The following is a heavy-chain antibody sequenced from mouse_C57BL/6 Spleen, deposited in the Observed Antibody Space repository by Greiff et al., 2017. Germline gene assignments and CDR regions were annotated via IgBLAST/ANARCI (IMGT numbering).Heavy chain of an antibody. CDR2: IDPSDSET. CDR1: GYTFTSYW. D-gene: IGHD1-1*01. V-gene: IGHV1-52*01. CDR3: ARRGGFTPGYFDV. J-gene: IGHJ1*03. Sequence: QVQLKQPGAELVRPGSSVKLSCKASGYTFTSYWMHWVKQRPIQGLEWIGNIDPSDSETHYNQKFKDKATLTVDKSSSTAYMQLSSLTSEDSAVYYCARRGGFTPGYFDVWGTGTTVTVSS.